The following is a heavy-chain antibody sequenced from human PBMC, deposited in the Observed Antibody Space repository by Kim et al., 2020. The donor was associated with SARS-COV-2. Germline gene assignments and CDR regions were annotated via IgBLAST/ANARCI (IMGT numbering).Heavy chain of an antibody. V-gene: IGHV3-23*03. Sequence: GGSLRLSCAASGFTFSSSAMTWVRQAPGKGLEWVSIIYGGGSSTYYADSVKGRFTISRDDSKNTLFLQMDSLRDEDTAVYYCGKDRGFLVWGQGTLVTVSS. CDR1: GFTFSSSA. J-gene: IGHJ4*02. CDR2: IYGGGSST. D-gene: IGHD3-3*01. CDR3: GKDRGFLV.